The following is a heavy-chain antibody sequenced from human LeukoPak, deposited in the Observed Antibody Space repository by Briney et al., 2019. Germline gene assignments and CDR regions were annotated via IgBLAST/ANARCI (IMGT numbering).Heavy chain of an antibody. D-gene: IGHD6-13*01. CDR2: ISSSGSTI. Sequence: PGGSLRLSCAASGFTFSSYEMNWVRQAPGKGLEWVSYISSSGSTIYYADSVKGRFTISRDNAKNSLSLQMNSLRAEDTAVYYCVRGSSSWYDYWGQGTLVTVSS. V-gene: IGHV3-48*03. CDR3: VRGSSSWYDY. J-gene: IGHJ4*02. CDR1: GFTFSSYE.